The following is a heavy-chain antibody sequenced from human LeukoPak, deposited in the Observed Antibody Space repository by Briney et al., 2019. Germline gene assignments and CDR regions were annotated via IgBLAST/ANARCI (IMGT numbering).Heavy chain of an antibody. J-gene: IGHJ5*02. D-gene: IGHD3-22*01. V-gene: IGHV4-59*01. CDR1: GGSISSYY. CDR2: IYYSGST. CDR3: ARSEYYHDSSGYHNWFDP. Sequence: SETLSLTCTVSGGSISSYYWSWIRQPPGKGLEWIGYIYYSGSTNYNPSLKSRVTISVDTSKNQFSLKLSSVTAADTAVYYCARSEYYHDSSGYHNWFDPWGQGTLVTVSS.